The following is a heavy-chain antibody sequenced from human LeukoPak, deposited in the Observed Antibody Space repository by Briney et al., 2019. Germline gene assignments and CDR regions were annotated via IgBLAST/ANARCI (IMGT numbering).Heavy chain of an antibody. CDR3: ARRGQWRLISAFDY. CDR2: INPADSDT. Sequence: GESLKISCKVSGYTFTSYWIGWVRQMPGKDLEWMGLINPADSDTRYSPSFQGQVTMSTDKSINTAYLQWSSLRASDTAIYFCARRGQWRLISAFDYWGQGALVTVSS. V-gene: IGHV5-51*01. CDR1: GYTFTSYW. J-gene: IGHJ4*02. D-gene: IGHD6-19*01.